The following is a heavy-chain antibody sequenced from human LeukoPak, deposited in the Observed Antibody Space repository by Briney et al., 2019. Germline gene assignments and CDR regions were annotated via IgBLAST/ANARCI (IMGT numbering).Heavy chain of an antibody. CDR2: IIPILGIA. CDR3: ARDSYGFPHYYGTDV. Sequence: ASVTVSCKASGYTFTGYYMHWVRQAPGQGLERMGRIIPILGIANYAQKFQGRVTITADKSTSTAYMELSSLRSEDTAVYYCARDSYGFPHYYGTDVWGQGTTVTVSS. V-gene: IGHV1-69*04. D-gene: IGHD5-18*01. J-gene: IGHJ6*02. CDR1: GYTFTGYY.